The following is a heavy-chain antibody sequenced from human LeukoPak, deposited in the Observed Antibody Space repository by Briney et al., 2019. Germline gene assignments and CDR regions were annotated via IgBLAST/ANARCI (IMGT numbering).Heavy chain of an antibody. Sequence: PGRSLRLSCAASGFTFSSYAMHWFRQAPGKGLEWVAVISYDGSNKYYADSVKGRFTISRDNSKNTLYLQMNSLRAEDTAVYYCAREEVAAAGTGWFDPWGQGTLVTVSS. CDR2: ISYDGSNK. J-gene: IGHJ5*02. CDR1: GFTFSSYA. CDR3: AREEVAAAGTGWFDP. D-gene: IGHD6-13*01. V-gene: IGHV3-30*04.